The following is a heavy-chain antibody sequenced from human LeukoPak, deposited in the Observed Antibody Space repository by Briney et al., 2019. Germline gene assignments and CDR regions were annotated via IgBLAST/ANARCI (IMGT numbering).Heavy chain of an antibody. CDR1: GFTFSHYA. V-gene: IGHV3-30*18. CDR2: ISYDGANK. CDR3: AKGHRPCTAGFCYSYYYYYYMDV. D-gene: IGHD2-15*01. J-gene: IGHJ6*03. Sequence: GGSLRLSCAASGFTFSHYAMHWVRQAPGKGLDWVAVISYDGANKFYSDSVRGRFTISRDSSKNTLYLQMNSLRPEDTAVYYCAKGHRPCTAGFCYSYYYYYYMDVWGSGTTVTVSS.